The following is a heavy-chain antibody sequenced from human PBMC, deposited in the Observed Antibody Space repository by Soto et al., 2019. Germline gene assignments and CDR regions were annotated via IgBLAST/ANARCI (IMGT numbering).Heavy chain of an antibody. Sequence: GGSLRLSCAASGFTFISYAMHWVLQAPGKGLEWVAVISYDGSNKYYADSVKGRFTISRDNSKNTLYLQMNSLRAEDTAVYYCARYSSGWYDAFDIWGQGTMVTVSS. CDR3: ARYSSGWYDAFDI. J-gene: IGHJ3*02. D-gene: IGHD6-19*01. CDR2: ISYDGSNK. V-gene: IGHV3-30-3*01. CDR1: GFTFISYA.